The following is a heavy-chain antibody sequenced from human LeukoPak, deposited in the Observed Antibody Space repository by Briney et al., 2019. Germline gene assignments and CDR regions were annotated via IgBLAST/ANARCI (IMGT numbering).Heavy chain of an antibody. V-gene: IGHV4-59*01. Sequence: PSETLSLTCTVSGGSISSYYWSWIRQPPGKGLEWMGYIYYSGSTNYNPSLKSRVNISVDPSKNQFSLKLSSVTAADTAVYYCARVAVYGSGSYYTPLPTYNWFDPWGQGTLVTVSS. J-gene: IGHJ5*02. CDR2: IYYSGST. D-gene: IGHD3-10*01. CDR1: GGSISSYY. CDR3: ARVAVYGSGSYYTPLPTYNWFDP.